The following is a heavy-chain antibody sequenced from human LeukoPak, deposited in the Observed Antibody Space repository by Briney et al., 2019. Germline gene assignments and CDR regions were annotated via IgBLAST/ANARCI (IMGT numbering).Heavy chain of an antibody. V-gene: IGHV3-23*01. J-gene: IGHJ4*02. CDR2: ISGSGGST. Sequence: GGTLRLSCAASGFTFSNYGMSWVRQAPGKGLEWVSAISGSGGSTYYADSVKGRFTISRDNSKNTLYLQMNSLRAEDTAVYYCARSGSGSSWYYFDYWGQGTLVTVSS. D-gene: IGHD1-26*01. CDR1: GFTFSNYG. CDR3: ARSGSGSSWYYFDY.